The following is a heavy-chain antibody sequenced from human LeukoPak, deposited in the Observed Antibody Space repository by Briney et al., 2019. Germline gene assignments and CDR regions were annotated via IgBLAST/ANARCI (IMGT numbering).Heavy chain of an antibody. D-gene: IGHD6-19*01. V-gene: IGHV3-53*04. CDR1: GFNVSSNY. CDR2: LYGSGST. J-gene: IGHJ4*02. CDR3: ARGGTPGFSTGRIDY. Sequence: GGSLRLSCAASGFNVSSNYMSWVRQAPGKGLEWVSVLYGSGSTYYADSVKGRFTISRHDSQNTLFLQMNSLRAEDTAGYYCARGGTPGFSTGRIDYWGQGALVTVSS.